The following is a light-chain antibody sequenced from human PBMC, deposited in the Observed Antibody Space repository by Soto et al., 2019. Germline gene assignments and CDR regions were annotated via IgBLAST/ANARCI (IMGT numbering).Light chain of an antibody. CDR1: QSVRTK. CDR2: GAS. V-gene: IGKV3-15*01. CDR3: QQYNSWPPIT. Sequence: EIVMTQSPGTLSVSPGEGATLFCRASQSVRTKLAWYQQRAGQAPRLLMYGASTRATGIPDRFSGSGSGTEFTLTISSLQFEDFAVYYCQQYNSWPPITFGQGTRLEIK. J-gene: IGKJ5*01.